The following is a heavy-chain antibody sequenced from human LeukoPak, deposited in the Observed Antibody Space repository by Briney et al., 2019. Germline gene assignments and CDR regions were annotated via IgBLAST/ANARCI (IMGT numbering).Heavy chain of an antibody. Sequence: GGSLRLSCAASGFTFSSYWMSWVRQAPEKGLEWVANIKQDGSEKYYVDSVKGRFTISRDNAKNSLYLQMNSLRAEDTAVYYCARYPLLRYFDWLTPYYFDCWGQGTLVTVSS. D-gene: IGHD3-9*01. CDR2: IKQDGSEK. V-gene: IGHV3-7*03. J-gene: IGHJ4*02. CDR1: GFTFSSYW. CDR3: ARYPLLRYFDWLTPYYFDC.